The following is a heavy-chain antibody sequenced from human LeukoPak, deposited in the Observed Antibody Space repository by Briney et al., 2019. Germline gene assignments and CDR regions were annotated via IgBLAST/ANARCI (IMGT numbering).Heavy chain of an antibody. D-gene: IGHD2-2*03. CDR3: ARGGYCDSTSCRAGYYYYYYMDV. Sequence: SETLSLTCAVYGASFSGYSWSWIRQPPGKGLEWIGEINHSGSTNYNPSLKSRVTISVDTSKDQFSLKLRSVTAADTAVYYCARGGYCDSTSCRAGYYYYYYMDVWGKGTTVTISS. J-gene: IGHJ6*03. V-gene: IGHV4-34*01. CDR1: GASFSGYS. CDR2: INHSGST.